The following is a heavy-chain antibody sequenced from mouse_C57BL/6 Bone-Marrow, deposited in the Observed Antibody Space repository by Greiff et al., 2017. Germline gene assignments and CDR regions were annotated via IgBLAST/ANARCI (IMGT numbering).Heavy chain of an antibody. CDR1: GFSLTSYG. Sequence: QVQLQQSGPGLVQPSQSLSITCTVSGFSLTSYGVHWVRQSPGKGLEWLGVIWSGGSTDYNAAFISRLSISKDNSKSQVFFKMNSLQADDTAIYYCARTLYYSNWFAYWGQGTLVTVSA. J-gene: IGHJ3*01. CDR2: IWSGGST. V-gene: IGHV2-2*01. D-gene: IGHD2-5*01. CDR3: ARTLYYSNWFAY.